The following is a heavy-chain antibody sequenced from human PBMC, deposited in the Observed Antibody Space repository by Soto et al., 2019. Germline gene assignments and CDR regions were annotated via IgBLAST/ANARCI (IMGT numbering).Heavy chain of an antibody. D-gene: IGHD2-15*01. CDR3: ARGGYCSGGSCYLDNWFDP. J-gene: IGHJ5*02. V-gene: IGHV3-64*01. CDR1: GFTFSSYA. Sequence: EVQLVESGGGLVQPGGSLRLSCAASGFTFSSYAMLWVRQAPGKGLEYVSAISSNGGSTYYANSVKGRFTISRDNSKNTLYLQMGSLRAEDMAVYYCARGGYCSGGSCYLDNWFDPWGQGTLVTVSS. CDR2: ISSNGGST.